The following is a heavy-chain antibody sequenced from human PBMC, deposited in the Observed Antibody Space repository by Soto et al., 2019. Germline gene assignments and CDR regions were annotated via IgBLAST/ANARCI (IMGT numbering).Heavy chain of an antibody. D-gene: IGHD6-13*01. CDR2: FIHSGGT. Sequence: QVQLQESGPGLVKPSETLSLTCSVSGGSISPYYWNWIRQPPGKGLEWVGYFIHSGGTSYNPSLRSRVLISPDTSKNQFSLKLSSVTPADTAVYYCARDRADSRSWYWLDPWGPGNLVNVFS. V-gene: IGHV4-59*01. CDR3: ARDRADSRSWYWLDP. CDR1: GGSISPYY. J-gene: IGHJ5*02.